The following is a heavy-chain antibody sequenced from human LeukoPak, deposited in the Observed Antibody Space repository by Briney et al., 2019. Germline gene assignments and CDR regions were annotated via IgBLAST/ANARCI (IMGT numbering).Heavy chain of an antibody. D-gene: IGHD3-22*01. V-gene: IGHV1-69*04. Sequence: SVKVSCKASGGTFSSYAISWVRQAPGQGLEWMGRIIPIPGIANYAQKFQGRVTITADKSTSTAYMELSSLRSEGTAVYYCARDPWYYDSSGYCYWYFDLWGRGTLVTVSS. CDR2: IIPIPGIA. CDR3: ARDPWYYDSSGYCYWYFDL. J-gene: IGHJ2*01. CDR1: GGTFSSYA.